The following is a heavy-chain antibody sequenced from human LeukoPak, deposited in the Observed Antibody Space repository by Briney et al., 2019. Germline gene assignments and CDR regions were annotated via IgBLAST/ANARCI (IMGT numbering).Heavy chain of an antibody. CDR2: INHSGST. V-gene: IGHV4-34*01. CDR3: ASLRKRGGCFDL. J-gene: IGHJ3*01. Sequence: SETLSLTCAVYGGSFSGYYWSWIRQPPGKGLEWIGEINHSGSTNYNPSLKSRVTISVDTSKNQFSLKLRSVTAADTAVYYCASLRKRGGCFDLWGQGTVVTVSS. CDR1: GGSFSGYY.